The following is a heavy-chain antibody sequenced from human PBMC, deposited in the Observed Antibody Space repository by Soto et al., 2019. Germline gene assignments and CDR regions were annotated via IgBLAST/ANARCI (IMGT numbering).Heavy chain of an antibody. V-gene: IGHV3-48*02. Sequence: PGGSLRLSCAASGFTFSSYSMNWVRQAPGKGLEWVSYISSSSSTIYYTDSVKGRFTISRDNAKNSLYLQMNSLRDEDTAVYYCAQFPGITGTTQRYGMDVWGQGTTVTVSS. J-gene: IGHJ6*02. CDR2: ISSSSSTI. D-gene: IGHD1-7*01. CDR3: AQFPGITGTTQRYGMDV. CDR1: GFTFSSYS.